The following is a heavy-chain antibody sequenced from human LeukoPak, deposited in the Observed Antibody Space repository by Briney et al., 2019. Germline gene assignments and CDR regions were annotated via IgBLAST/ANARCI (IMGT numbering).Heavy chain of an antibody. CDR3: ARVGYYYGSGSYLDY. V-gene: IGHV4-38-2*02. CDR2: IYTSGST. CDR1: GYSISSGYY. J-gene: IGHJ4*02. D-gene: IGHD3-10*01. Sequence: SETLSLTCTVSGYSISSGYYWGWIRQPPGKGLEWIGRIYTSGSTNYNPSLKSRVTISVDTSKNQFSLKLSSVTAADTAVYYCARVGYYYGSGSYLDYWGQGTLVTVSS.